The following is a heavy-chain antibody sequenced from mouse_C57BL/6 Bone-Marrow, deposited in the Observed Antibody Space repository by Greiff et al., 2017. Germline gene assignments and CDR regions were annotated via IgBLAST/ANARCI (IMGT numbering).Heavy chain of an antibody. J-gene: IGHJ1*03. CDR3: AKGLRRGDWYCDV. V-gene: IGHV2-3*01. D-gene: IGHD2-4*01. CDR2: IWGDGST. Sequence: VKLVESGPGLVAPSQSLSITCTVSGFSLTSYGVSWVRQPPGKGLEWLGVIWGDGSTNSHSALISRLSLSKDNSKSQVFVKLNSLQTDDTATYYGAKGLRRGDWYCDVWGTGTTVSGSS. CDR1: GFSLTSYG.